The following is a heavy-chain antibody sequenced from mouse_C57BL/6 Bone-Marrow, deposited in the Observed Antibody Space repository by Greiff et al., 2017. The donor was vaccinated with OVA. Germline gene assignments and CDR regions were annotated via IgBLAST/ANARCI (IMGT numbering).Heavy chain of an antibody. CDR2: IAPNSGGT. Sequence: VQLQQPGAELVKPGASVKLSCKASGYTFTSYWMHWVKQRPGRGLAWIGRIAPNSGGTKYNEKFKSKATLTVDKPSSTAYMQLSSLTSEDSAVYYCARRGYDPFAYWGQGTLVTVSA. CDR1: GYTFTSYW. D-gene: IGHD2-2*01. V-gene: IGHV1-72*01. J-gene: IGHJ3*01. CDR3: ARRGYDPFAY.